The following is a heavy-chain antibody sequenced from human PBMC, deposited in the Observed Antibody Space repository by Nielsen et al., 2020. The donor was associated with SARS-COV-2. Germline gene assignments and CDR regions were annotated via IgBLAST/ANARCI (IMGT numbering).Heavy chain of an antibody. J-gene: IGHJ5*01. CDR2: INDSGDDT. CDR3: AKGGVDYGDPRHGWFDS. V-gene: IGHV3-23*01. Sequence: ETLSLTCAASGFTFSSYAMNWVRQAPGKGLEWLSGINDSGDDTYYAESVEGRLFISRDNSKNTVYLQLNILRAEDTAVYYCAKGGVDYGDPRHGWFDSWGQGTLVTVSS. D-gene: IGHD4-17*01. CDR1: GFTFSSYA.